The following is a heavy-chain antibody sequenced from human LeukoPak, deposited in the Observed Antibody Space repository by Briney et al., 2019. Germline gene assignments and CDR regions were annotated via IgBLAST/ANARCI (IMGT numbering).Heavy chain of an antibody. D-gene: IGHD3-22*01. CDR1: GFTFSSYA. CDR2: FTVSGDNT. J-gene: IGHJ4*02. Sequence: PGGSLRLSCAASGFTFSSYAMTWVRQAPGKGLEWVSSFTVSGDNTYYADSVKGRFTMSRDNSKNTLDLQMNSLRADDTAVYYCAKGGTSSRYIYSDYWGQGTLVTVSS. CDR3: AKGGTSSRYIYSDY. V-gene: IGHV3-23*01.